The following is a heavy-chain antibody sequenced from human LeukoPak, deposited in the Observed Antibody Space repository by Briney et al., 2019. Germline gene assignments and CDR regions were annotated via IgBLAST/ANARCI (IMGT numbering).Heavy chain of an antibody. CDR2: INHSGST. Sequence: SETLSLTCAVYGGSFSGYYWSWIRQPPGKGLEWIGEINHSGSTNYNPSLKSRVTISVDTSKNQFSLRLSSVTAADTAVYYCASYSYGYGDYWGQGTLVTVSS. D-gene: IGHD5-18*01. V-gene: IGHV4-34*01. CDR1: GGSFSGYY. J-gene: IGHJ4*02. CDR3: ASYSYGYGDY.